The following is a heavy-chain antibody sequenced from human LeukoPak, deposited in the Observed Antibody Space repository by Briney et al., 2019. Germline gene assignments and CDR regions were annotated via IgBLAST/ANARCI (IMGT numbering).Heavy chain of an antibody. D-gene: IGHD5-18*01. J-gene: IGHJ4*02. V-gene: IGHV4-31*03. CDR3: ARSGYSYGRVFDY. CDR1: GSSIGSGGYD. Sequence: ASETLSLTCTVSGSSIGSGGYDWSWIRHHPGNALDWIGYIYYSGSTYYNPSLKSRVTISVDTSKDQFSLKLSSVTAADTAVYYCARSGYSYGRVFDYWGQGTLVTVSS. CDR2: IYYSGST.